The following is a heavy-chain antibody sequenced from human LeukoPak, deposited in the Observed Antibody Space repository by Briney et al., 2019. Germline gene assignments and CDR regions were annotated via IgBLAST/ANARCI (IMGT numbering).Heavy chain of an antibody. CDR3: ARVGYFDWSIDY. V-gene: IGHV4-59*01. D-gene: IGHD3-9*01. CDR2: IYCSGST. Sequence: SETLSLTCTVSGGSISSYYWSWIRQPPGKGLEWIGYIYCSGSTNYNPSLKSRVTISVDTSKNQFSLKLSSVTAADTAVYYCARVGYFDWSIDYWGQGTLVTVSS. J-gene: IGHJ4*02. CDR1: GGSISSYY.